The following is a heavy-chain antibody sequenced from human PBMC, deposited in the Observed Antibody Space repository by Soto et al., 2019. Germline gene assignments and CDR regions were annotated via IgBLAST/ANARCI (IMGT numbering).Heavy chain of an antibody. CDR3: AKSSTVTKEPYYFDY. V-gene: IGHV1-69*02. CDR1: GGTFSSYT. CDR2: IIPILGIA. Sequence: QVQLVQSGAEVKKPGSSVKVSCKASGGTFSSYTISWVRQAPGQGLEWMGRIIPILGIANYAQKFQGRVTITADKSTITAYMELSSLRSEDTAVYYCAKSSTVTKEPYYFDYWGQGTLVTVSS. J-gene: IGHJ4*02. D-gene: IGHD4-17*01.